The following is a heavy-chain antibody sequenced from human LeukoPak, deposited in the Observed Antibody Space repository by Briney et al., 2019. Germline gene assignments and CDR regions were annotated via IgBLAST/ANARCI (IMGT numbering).Heavy chain of an antibody. V-gene: IGHV3-30*04. D-gene: IGHD1-1*01. Sequence: GGSLRLSCAASRFTFSSYAMHWVRQAPGKGLEWVAVISDDGSNIYYADSVKGRFTISRDNSKSTLYLQMNSLRAGDTAVYYCVVETVDYWGQGTLVTVSS. CDR2: ISDDGSNI. J-gene: IGHJ4*02. CDR1: RFTFSSYA. CDR3: VVETVDY.